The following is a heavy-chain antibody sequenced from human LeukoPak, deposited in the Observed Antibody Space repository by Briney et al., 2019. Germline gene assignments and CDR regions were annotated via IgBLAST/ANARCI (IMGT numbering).Heavy chain of an antibody. CDR3: ATFDY. Sequence: GGSLRLSSAASRFTFSSYGMHWVRQAPGKGLEWVAFIPYDGSSADYADSVKGRFTISRDNSKNTLYLQMNSLRAEDTAVYYCATFDYWGQGTLVTVSS. CDR1: RFTFSSYG. J-gene: IGHJ4*02. CDR2: IPYDGSSA. V-gene: IGHV3-30*02.